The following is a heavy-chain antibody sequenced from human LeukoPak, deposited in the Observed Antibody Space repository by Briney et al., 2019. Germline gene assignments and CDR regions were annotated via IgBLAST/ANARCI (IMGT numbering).Heavy chain of an antibody. J-gene: IGHJ5*02. Sequence: SDTLSLTCTVTGGSISGYHWNWIRQSPGNGLEWISNIFYTGNADYNPSLKSRVTISVDTSKNEISLILSSVTAADTAVYYCARKTYCSGGRCYGENWFDPWGQGILVTVSS. V-gene: IGHV4-59*08. CDR1: GGSISGYH. CDR2: IFYTGNA. D-gene: IGHD2-15*01. CDR3: ARKTYCSGGRCYGENWFDP.